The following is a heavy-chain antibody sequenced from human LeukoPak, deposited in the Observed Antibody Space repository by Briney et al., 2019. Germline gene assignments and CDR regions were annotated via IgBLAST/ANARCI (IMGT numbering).Heavy chain of an antibody. CDR1: GFIFSTSW. CDR3: ARDGDILTGYYPHYYMDV. Sequence: GGSLRLSCTASGFIFSTSWMTWVRQAPGKGLEWVANINLDGSEKYYVDSVKGRFTISRDNAKNSLYLQMNSLRAEDTAVYYCARDGDILTGYYPHYYMDVWGKGTTVTVSS. D-gene: IGHD3-9*01. V-gene: IGHV3-7*01. CDR2: INLDGSEK. J-gene: IGHJ6*03.